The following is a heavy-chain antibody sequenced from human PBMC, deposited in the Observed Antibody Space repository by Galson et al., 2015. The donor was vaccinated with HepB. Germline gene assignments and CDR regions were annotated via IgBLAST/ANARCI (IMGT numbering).Heavy chain of an antibody. CDR2: ISYDGSNK. V-gene: IGHV3-30*04. Sequence: SLRLSCAASGFTFSSYAMHWVRQAPGKGLEWVAVISYDGSNKYYADSVKGRFTISRDNSKNTLYLQMNSLRAEDTAVYYCARDVFDYGDMDVWGQGTTVTVSS. CDR1: GFTFSSYA. J-gene: IGHJ6*02. CDR3: ARDVFDYGDMDV. D-gene: IGHD4-17*01.